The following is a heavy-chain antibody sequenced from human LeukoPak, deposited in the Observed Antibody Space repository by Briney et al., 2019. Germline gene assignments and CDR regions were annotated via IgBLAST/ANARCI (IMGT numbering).Heavy chain of an antibody. CDR2: ISYDGSNK. Sequence: GGSLRLSCAASGFTFSSYAMHWVRQAPGKGLEWVALISYDGSNKYYADSVKGRFTISRDNSKNTLYLQMNSLRAEDTAVYYCARAVDTAMVRPNDYWGQGTLVTVSS. CDR1: GFTFSSYA. D-gene: IGHD5-18*01. V-gene: IGHV3-30*04. CDR3: ARAVDTAMVRPNDY. J-gene: IGHJ4*02.